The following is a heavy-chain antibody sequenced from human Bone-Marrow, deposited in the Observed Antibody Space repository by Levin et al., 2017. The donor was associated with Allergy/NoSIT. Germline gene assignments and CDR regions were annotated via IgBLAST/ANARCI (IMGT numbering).Heavy chain of an antibody. CDR2: ISGSGGST. J-gene: IGHJ4*02. CDR3: AKTSGLGDIVVVVIDY. Sequence: PGGSLRLSCAASGFTFSSNAMSWVRQAPGKGLEWVSAISGSGGSTYYADSVKGRFTISRDNSKDTLYLQMNSLRAEDTAVYYCAKTSGLGDIVVVVIDYWGQGTLVTVSS. CDR1: GFTFSSNA. D-gene: IGHD2-15*01. V-gene: IGHV3-23*01.